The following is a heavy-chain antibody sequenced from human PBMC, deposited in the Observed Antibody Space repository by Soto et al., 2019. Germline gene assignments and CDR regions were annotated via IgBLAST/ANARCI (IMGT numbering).Heavy chain of an antibody. Sequence: PSESLSLTCTVSGGSISSGDYYWSWIRQPPGKGLEWIGYIYYSGSTYYNPSLKSRVTISVDTSKNQFSLKLSSVTAADTAVYYCARELELRGIDYWGQGTLVTVSS. J-gene: IGHJ4*02. V-gene: IGHV4-30-4*01. CDR2: IYYSGST. D-gene: IGHD1-7*01. CDR3: ARELELRGIDY. CDR1: GGSISSGDYY.